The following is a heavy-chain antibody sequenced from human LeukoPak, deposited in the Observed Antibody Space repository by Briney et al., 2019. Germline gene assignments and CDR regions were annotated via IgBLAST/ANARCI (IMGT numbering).Heavy chain of an antibody. CDR1: GFTFNTYN. V-gene: IGHV3-21*06. J-gene: IGHJ4*02. Sequence: GGSLRLSCAASGFTFNTYNMNWVRQTPGKGLEWVSLISPDSTYTFYADSVKGRFTISRDNAKNSLYLQMDSLRVEDTAVYYCAGDSPHQDLFDYWGRGTLVTVSS. D-gene: IGHD1-14*01. CDR2: ISPDSTYT. CDR3: AGDSPHQDLFDY.